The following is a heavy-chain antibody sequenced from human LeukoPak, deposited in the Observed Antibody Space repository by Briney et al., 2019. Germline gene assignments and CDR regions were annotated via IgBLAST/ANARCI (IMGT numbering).Heavy chain of an antibody. CDR1: GYTFTGYY. CDR3: ARGGITIFGVGGY. J-gene: IGHJ4*02. Sequence: ASVKVSCKASGYTFTGYYMHWVRQAPGQGLEWMGWISVYNGNTYYAQKLQGRVTMTTDTSTSTAYMELRSLRPDDTAVYYCARGGITIFGVGGYWGQGTLVTVSS. CDR2: ISVYNGNT. D-gene: IGHD3-3*01. V-gene: IGHV1-18*04.